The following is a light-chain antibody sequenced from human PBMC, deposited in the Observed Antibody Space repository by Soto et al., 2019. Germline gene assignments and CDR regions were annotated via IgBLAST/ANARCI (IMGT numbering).Light chain of an antibody. CDR1: QSVSSSY. CDR3: QQSYSTRT. Sequence: EIVLTQSPGTLSLSPGERATLSCRASQSVSSSYLAWYQQKPGQAPRLLIYGASSRATGIPDRFSGSGSGTDFTLTISSLHPEDFATYYCQQSYSTRTFGQGTKVDIK. J-gene: IGKJ1*01. CDR2: GAS. V-gene: IGKV3-20*01.